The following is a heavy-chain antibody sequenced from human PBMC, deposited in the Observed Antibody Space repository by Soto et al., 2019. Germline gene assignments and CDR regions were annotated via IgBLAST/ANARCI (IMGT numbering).Heavy chain of an antibody. CDR3: ARGQDDYGDSDVWFDP. Sequence: EEQLLESGGGLVQPGGSLRLSCAASGFSFSSYGMSWVRQAPGKGLEWVSGISGGGDSKYYADSVKGRFTISRDKSKNTLYLQMNSLIAEDTAVYYCARGQDDYGDSDVWFDPWGQGTLVSVSS. CDR2: ISGGGDSK. CDR1: GFSFSSYG. V-gene: IGHV3-23*01. J-gene: IGHJ5*02. D-gene: IGHD4-17*01.